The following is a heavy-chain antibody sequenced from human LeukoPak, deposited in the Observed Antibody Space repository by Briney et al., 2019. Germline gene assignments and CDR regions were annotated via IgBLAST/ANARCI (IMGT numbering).Heavy chain of an antibody. Sequence: ASVRVSCKVSGYTLTEVSMHWVRQAPGKGLEWMGGFDPEDGETIYAQKFQGRVTMTEDTSTDTAHMELSSLRSEDTAVYYCATDLPVAGTFSYWGQGTLVTVSS. V-gene: IGHV1-24*01. CDR3: ATDLPVAGTFSY. D-gene: IGHD6-19*01. J-gene: IGHJ4*02. CDR2: FDPEDGET. CDR1: GYTLTEVS.